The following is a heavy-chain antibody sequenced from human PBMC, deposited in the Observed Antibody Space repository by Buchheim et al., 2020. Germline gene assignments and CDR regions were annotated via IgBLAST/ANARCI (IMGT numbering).Heavy chain of an antibody. V-gene: IGHV3-48*03. D-gene: IGHD6-13*01. CDR3: ARGRPPRYSSSWTPYWYFDL. CDR1: GFTFSSYE. Sequence: EVQLVESGGGLVQPGGSLRLSCAASGFTFSSYEMNWVRQAPGKGLEWVSYISSSGSTIYYADSVKGRFTISRDNATNSLYLQMNSLRAEDTAVYYCARGRPPRYSSSWTPYWYFDLWGRGTL. J-gene: IGHJ2*01. CDR2: ISSSGSTI.